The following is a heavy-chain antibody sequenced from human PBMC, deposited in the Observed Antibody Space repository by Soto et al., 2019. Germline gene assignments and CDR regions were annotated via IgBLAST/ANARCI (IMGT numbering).Heavy chain of an antibody. CDR2: ISLYSDGT. D-gene: IGHD2-2*01. J-gene: IGHJ5*02. Sequence: ASVKVSCKTSGYTFSNYGITWVRQAPGQPLEWLGWISLYSDGTNYAQKFQGRVSMTTDTPTTTAYMELRNLRSDDTAVDYCARVVPGAEAWFGPWGQGTLVTVSS. CDR1: GYTFSNYG. CDR3: ARVVPGAEAWFGP. V-gene: IGHV1-18*01.